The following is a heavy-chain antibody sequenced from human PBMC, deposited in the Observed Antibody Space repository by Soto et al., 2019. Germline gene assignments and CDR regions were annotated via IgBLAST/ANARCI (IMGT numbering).Heavy chain of an antibody. CDR3: ARDYYASSGRPTLDY. J-gene: IGHJ4*02. V-gene: IGHV4-34*01. CDR2: INHSGST. Sequence: QVQLQQWGAGLLKPSETLSLTCAVYGGSFSGYYWSWIRQPPGKGLEWIGEINHSGSTHYNPSLKSRVTISVDTSTTRFSLKLSSVPAADTAVYYCARDYYASSGRPTLDYWGQGTVVTVSS. D-gene: IGHD3-22*01. CDR1: GGSFSGYY.